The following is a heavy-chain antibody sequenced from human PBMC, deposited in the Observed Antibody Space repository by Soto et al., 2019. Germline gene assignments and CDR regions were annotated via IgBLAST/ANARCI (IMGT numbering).Heavy chain of an antibody. V-gene: IGHV2-5*02. CDR1: GFSLSTSGVG. Sequence: QITLKESGPPLVKPTQTLTLTCTFSGFSLSTSGVGVGWIRQPPGKALEWLALIYWDDDKRYSPSLASRLTIIKDHSKNQVVLTMTNMDPVYTAIYDCARASVVVANYGIDVCCQGTTTSVSS. CDR3: ARASVVVANYGIDV. J-gene: IGHJ6*02. D-gene: IGHD2-15*01. CDR2: IYWDDDK.